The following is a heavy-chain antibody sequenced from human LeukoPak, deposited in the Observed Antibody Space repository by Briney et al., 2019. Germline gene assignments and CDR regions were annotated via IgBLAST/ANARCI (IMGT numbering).Heavy chain of an antibody. CDR2: IKQDGSEK. D-gene: IGHD3-16*01. CDR3: ASHSYGYNH. CDR1: GIIITSYW. Sequence: GGSLRLSCAASGIIITSYWMSWVRQTPGKGLEWVANIKQDGSEKNYVDSVKGRFTIFRDNARISLYLQMNSLRAEDTAVYYCASHSYGYNHWGQGTLVIVSS. J-gene: IGHJ5*02. V-gene: IGHV3-7*01.